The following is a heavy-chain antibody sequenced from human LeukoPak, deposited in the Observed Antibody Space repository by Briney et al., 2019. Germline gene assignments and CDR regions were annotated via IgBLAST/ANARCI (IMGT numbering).Heavy chain of an antibody. CDR2: INPSGGRT. V-gene: IGHV1-46*01. CDR1: GYTFTSYY. J-gene: IGHJ6*04. Sequence: ASVKVSCKASGYTFTSYYMHWVRQAPGQGLEGRGVINPSGGRTSYAQKFQGRVTMTRDTSTRTVYMELSSLRSEDTAVYYCARDRWLLWFRELPTAPYYYYGMDVWGKGTTVTVSS. D-gene: IGHD3-10*01. CDR3: ARDRWLLWFRELPTAPYYYYGMDV.